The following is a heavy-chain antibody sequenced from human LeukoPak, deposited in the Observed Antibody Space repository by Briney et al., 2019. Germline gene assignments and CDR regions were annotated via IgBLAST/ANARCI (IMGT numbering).Heavy chain of an antibody. CDR2: ISNSGGTT. Sequence: GGSLRLSCVASGFTLSSYSMNWVRQAPGKGLEWVSYISNSGGTTYYADSVKGRFTISRDNAKNSLYLQMDSLRAEDTAVYFCARADCSSSSCYTVAYWGQGTLVTVSS. CDR1: GFTLSSYS. V-gene: IGHV3-48*04. J-gene: IGHJ4*02. CDR3: ARADCSSSSCYTVAY. D-gene: IGHD2-2*02.